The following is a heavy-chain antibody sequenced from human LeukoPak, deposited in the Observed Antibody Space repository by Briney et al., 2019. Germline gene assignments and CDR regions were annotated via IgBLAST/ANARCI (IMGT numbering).Heavy chain of an antibody. Sequence: GGSLRLSCAASGLTFRSYAVTWVRQTPEKGLEWISSITGSGTGTQYADSVKGRFTISRDNSKNTVYLQMNSLRAEDTALYYCSKDPNGDYVGAFDAWGQGTMVTVSS. D-gene: IGHD4-17*01. CDR1: GLTFRSYA. J-gene: IGHJ3*01. CDR3: SKDPNGDYVGAFDA. CDR2: ITGSGTGT. V-gene: IGHV3-23*01.